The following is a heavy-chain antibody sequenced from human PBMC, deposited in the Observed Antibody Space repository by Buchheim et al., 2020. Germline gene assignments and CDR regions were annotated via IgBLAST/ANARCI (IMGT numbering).Heavy chain of an antibody. CDR1: GFTFSSYW. J-gene: IGHJ4*02. Sequence: EVQVVESGGGLVQTGGSLRVSCAGSGFTFSSYWMGWVRQAPGRGREWVATIKEDGSEKYYVDSVKGRFTISRDNAKNSLYLQMNSLRAEDTAVYYCARLDRTVAGVIDYWGQGTL. CDR3: ARLDRTVAGVIDY. V-gene: IGHV3-7*01. D-gene: IGHD3-16*01. CDR2: IKEDGSEK.